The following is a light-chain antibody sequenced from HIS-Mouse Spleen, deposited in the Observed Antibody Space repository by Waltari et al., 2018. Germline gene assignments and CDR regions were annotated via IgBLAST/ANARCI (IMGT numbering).Light chain of an antibody. CDR3: CSYAGSYTPWV. V-gene: IGLV2-11*01. Sequence: QSALTQPRSVSGSPGQSVTISCTGTSSDVGGDNYVSWYQQHQGKAPKLMIYDVSKRTSWVPDRFSASKSGNTASLTLSGLQAEDEADYYCCSYAGSYTPWVFGGGTKLTVL. CDR2: DVS. CDR1: SSDVGGDNY. J-gene: IGLJ3*02.